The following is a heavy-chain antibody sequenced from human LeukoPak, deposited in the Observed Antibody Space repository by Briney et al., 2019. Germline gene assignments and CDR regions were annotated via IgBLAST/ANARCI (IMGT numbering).Heavy chain of an antibody. CDR3: AREERGYSYGYYYYGMDV. D-gene: IGHD5-18*01. J-gene: IGHJ6*02. CDR2: INHSGST. V-gene: IGHV4-34*01. CDR1: GGSFSGYY. Sequence: SETLSLTCAVYGGSFSGYYWSWIRQPPGKGLEWIGEINHSGSTNYNPSLKSRVTISVDTSKNQFSLKLSSVTAADTAVYYCAREERGYSYGYYYYGMDVWGQGTTVTVSS.